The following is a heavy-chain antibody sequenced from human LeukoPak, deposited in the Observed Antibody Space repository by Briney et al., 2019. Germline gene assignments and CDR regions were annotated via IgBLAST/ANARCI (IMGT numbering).Heavy chain of an antibody. CDR3: ARGDYYGSGSSGGDY. V-gene: IGHV3-20*04. CDR1: GFTFDDYG. J-gene: IGHJ4*02. D-gene: IGHD3-10*01. CDR2: INWNGGST. Sequence: PGGSLRLSCAASGFTFDDYGMSWVRQAPGKGLEWVSGINWNGGSTVYADSVKGRFTISRDNAKNSLYLQMNSLRAEDTALYYCARGDYYGSGSSGGDYWGQGTLITVSS.